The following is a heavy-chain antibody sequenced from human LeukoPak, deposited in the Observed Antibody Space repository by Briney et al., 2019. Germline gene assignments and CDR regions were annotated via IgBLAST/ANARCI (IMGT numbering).Heavy chain of an antibody. D-gene: IGHD6-13*01. CDR2: IYSGGGT. J-gene: IGHJ5*02. V-gene: IGHV3-66*01. Sequence: GGSLRLSCAASGFSVSGNYMSWVRQAPGKGLKWVSVIYSGGGTYYADSVKGRFTISRDNSKNTLYPQMNRLRAEDTGMYYCARGPYSGSWFNWFDPWGQGTLVTVSS. CDR3: ARGPYSGSWFNWFDP. CDR1: GFSVSGNY.